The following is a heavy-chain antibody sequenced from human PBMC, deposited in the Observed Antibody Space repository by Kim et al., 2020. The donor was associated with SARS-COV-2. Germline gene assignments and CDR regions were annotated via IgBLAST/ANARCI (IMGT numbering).Heavy chain of an antibody. CDR2: ISAYNGNT. CDR1: GYTFTSYG. V-gene: IGHV1-18*01. CDR3: ARSDRGLPLWLLDY. J-gene: IGHJ4*02. D-gene: IGHD5-18*01. Sequence: ASVKVSCKASGYTFTSYGISWVRQAPGQGLEWMGWISAYNGNTNYAQKLQGRVTMTTDTSTSTAYMELRSLRSDDTAVYYCARSDRGLPLWLLDYWGQGTLVTVSS.